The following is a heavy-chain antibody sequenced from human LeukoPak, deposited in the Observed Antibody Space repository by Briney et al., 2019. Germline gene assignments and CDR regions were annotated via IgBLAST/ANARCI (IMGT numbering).Heavy chain of an antibody. J-gene: IGHJ6*02. D-gene: IGHD2/OR15-2a*01. V-gene: IGHV3-43*02. CDR1: GFTIGPYA. CDR2: IKADGSGT. Sequence: QTGGSLRLSCAASGFTIGPYAMYWVRQGPGRGLEWVSVIKADGSGTFYADFVRGRFTTSRDNNKNSLYLQMNSLTSEDTALYYCATWAFYHNLDVWGQGTTAIVSS. CDR3: ATWAFYHNLDV.